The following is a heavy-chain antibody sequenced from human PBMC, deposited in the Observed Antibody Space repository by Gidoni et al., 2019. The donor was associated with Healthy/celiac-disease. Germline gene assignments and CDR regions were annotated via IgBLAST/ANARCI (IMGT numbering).Heavy chain of an antibody. V-gene: IGHV4-4*07. Sequence: QVQLQESGPGLVKPSETLSLTCPISGGSISSYYWRWIRQPAGKGLEWIGRIYTSGSTNYNPSLKSRVTMSVDTSKNQFSLKLSSVTAADTAVYYCARDVYYDSSGYYPLWGQGTLVTVSS. J-gene: IGHJ4*02. CDR2: IYTSGST. D-gene: IGHD3-22*01. CDR1: GGSISSYY. CDR3: ARDVYYDSSGYYPL.